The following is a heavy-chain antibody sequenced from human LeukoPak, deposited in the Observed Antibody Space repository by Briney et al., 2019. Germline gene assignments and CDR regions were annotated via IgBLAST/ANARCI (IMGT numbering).Heavy chain of an antibody. V-gene: IGHV4-34*01. CDR1: GGSFSGYY. CDR2: INHSGST. CDR3: AKVADSSGYPPSPPDY. J-gene: IGHJ4*02. D-gene: IGHD3-22*01. Sequence: SETLSLTCAVYGGSFSGYYWSWIRQPPGKGLEWIGEINHSGSTNYNPSLKSRVTISVDTSKNQFSLKLSSVTAADTAVYYCAKVADSSGYPPSPPDYWGQGTLVTVSS.